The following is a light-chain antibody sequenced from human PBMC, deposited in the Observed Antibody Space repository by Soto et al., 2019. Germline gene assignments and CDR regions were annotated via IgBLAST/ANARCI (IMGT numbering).Light chain of an antibody. J-gene: IGLJ2*01. V-gene: IGLV3-21*02. Sequence: SYELTHPPSVSVAPGQTARITCERNNIGSKSVHWYQQKPGQAPVLVVYGDGDRPSGNPERFSGSNSENTATLTITRVEAGDEADYYCQVWDSSSDHVVFGGGTKVTVL. CDR2: GDG. CDR1: NIGSKS. CDR3: QVWDSSSDHVV.